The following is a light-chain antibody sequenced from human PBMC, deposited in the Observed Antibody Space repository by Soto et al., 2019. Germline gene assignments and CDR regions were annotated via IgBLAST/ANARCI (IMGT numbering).Light chain of an antibody. J-gene: IGKJ1*01. CDR2: TAS. CDR1: QSISSW. V-gene: IGKV1-5*03. CDR3: QQHNSYPWT. Sequence: DIQMTQSPSTLSASVGERVTITCRASQSISSWLACYQQKTGTAPNLLIYTASTLESGVTPTFSGSSSSTEFTPTISSLLPHDFATYYYQQHNSYPWTFGQGTKVEIK.